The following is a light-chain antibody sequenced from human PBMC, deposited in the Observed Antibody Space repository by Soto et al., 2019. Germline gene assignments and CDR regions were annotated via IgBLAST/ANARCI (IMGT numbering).Light chain of an antibody. Sequence: ALTQPASVSGSPGQSITISCSGTSSDIGSYDHVAWYQQFPGKSPKLMIYAVSDRPSGVSDRFSGSKSGITASLTISGLQTEDEADYYCISYTDRQSYLFGTGTKVTVL. J-gene: IGLJ1*01. CDR3: ISYTDRQSYL. CDR2: AVS. CDR1: SSDIGSYDH. V-gene: IGLV2-14*03.